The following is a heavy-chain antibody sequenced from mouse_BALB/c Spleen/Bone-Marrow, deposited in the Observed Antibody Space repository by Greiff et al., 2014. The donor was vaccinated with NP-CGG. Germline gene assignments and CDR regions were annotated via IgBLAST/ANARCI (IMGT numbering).Heavy chain of an antibody. D-gene: IGHD2-4*01. J-gene: IGHJ2*01. Sequence: EVMLVESGPGLVKPSQSLSLTCTVTGYSITSDYAWNWIRQFPGNKLEWMGYISYSGSTSYNPSLKSRISITRDTSKNQFFLQLSSVTAEDTATYYCTRYDYDGVDYWGQGTTLTVSS. CDR1: GYSITSDYA. CDR2: ISYSGST. V-gene: IGHV3-2*02. CDR3: TRYDYDGVDY.